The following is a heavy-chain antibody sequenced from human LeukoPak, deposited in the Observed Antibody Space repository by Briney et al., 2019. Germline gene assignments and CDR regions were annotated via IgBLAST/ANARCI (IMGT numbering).Heavy chain of an antibody. CDR1: GGSISSYY. CDR3: ARVDIVVVHDAFDI. D-gene: IGHD2-2*03. Sequence: SETLSLTCTVSGGSISSYYWGWIRQPPGKGLEWIGYIYYSGSTNYNPSLKSRVTISVDTSKNQFSLKLSSVTAADTAVYYCARVDIVVVHDAFDIWGQGTMVTVSS. CDR2: IYYSGST. J-gene: IGHJ3*02. V-gene: IGHV4-59*01.